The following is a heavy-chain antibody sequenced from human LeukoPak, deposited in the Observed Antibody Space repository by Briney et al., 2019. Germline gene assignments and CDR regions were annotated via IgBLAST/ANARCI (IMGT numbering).Heavy chain of an antibody. V-gene: IGHV4-38-2*01. J-gene: IGHJ2*01. CDR1: GYSISSGYY. D-gene: IGHD3-3*01. CDR3: ASQPAYYDFWSGYSELNDWYFDL. CDR2: MYHSGST. Sequence: SETPSLTCAVSGYSISSGYYWGWIRPPPGKELEWIGSMYHSGSTYYNPSLKSRVTISVDTSKNQFSLKLSSVTAADTAVYYRASQPAYYDFWSGYSELNDWYFDLWGRGTLVTVSS.